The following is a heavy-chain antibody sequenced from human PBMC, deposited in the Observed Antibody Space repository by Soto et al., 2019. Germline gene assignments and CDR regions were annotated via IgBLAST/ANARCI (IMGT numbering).Heavy chain of an antibody. Sequence: VASVKVSCKASGGTFSSYAISWVRQAPGQGLEWMGGIIPIFGTANYAQKFQGRVTITADESTSTAYMELSSLRSEDTAVYYCARGSTSCMDVWGQGTTVTVSS. D-gene: IGHD2-2*01. V-gene: IGHV1-69*13. CDR1: GGTFSSYA. J-gene: IGHJ6*02. CDR3: ARGSTSCMDV. CDR2: IIPIFGTA.